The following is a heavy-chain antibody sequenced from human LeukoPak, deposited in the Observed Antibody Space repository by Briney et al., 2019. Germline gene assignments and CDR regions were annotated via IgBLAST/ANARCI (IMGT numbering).Heavy chain of an antibody. D-gene: IGHD6-13*01. V-gene: IGHV3-21*01. J-gene: IGHJ6*03. CDR3: ASDGAAAGTGYYYYMDV. CDR1: GFTFSSYS. Sequence: GGSLRLSCAASGFTFSSYSMNWVRQAPGKGLEWVSSISSNSSYIYYADSVKGRFTISRDNAKNSLYLQMNSLRAEDTAVYYCASDGAAAGTGYYYYMDVWGKGTTVTVSS. CDR2: ISSNSSYI.